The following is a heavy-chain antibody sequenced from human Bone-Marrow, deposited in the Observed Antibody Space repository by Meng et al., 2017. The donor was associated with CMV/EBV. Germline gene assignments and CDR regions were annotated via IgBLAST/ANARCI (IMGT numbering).Heavy chain of an antibody. V-gene: IGHV4-59*01. CDR1: GGYFSGYY. J-gene: IGHJ4*02. CDR3: ARRGGVVPAAFYFDY. CDR2: IYYSGST. Sequence: GSLRLSCAVYGGYFSGYYWSWIRQPPGKGLEWIGYIYYSGSTNYNPSLKSRVTISVDTSKNQFSLKLSSVTAADTAVYYCARRGGVVPAAFYFDYWGQGTLVTVSS. D-gene: IGHD2-2*01.